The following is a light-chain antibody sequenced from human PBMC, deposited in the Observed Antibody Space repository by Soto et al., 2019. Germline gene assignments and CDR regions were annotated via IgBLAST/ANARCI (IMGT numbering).Light chain of an antibody. Sequence: DIQMTQSPSTMSASVGDRVTITCRASQSISSWLAWYQQKPGKAPKLLIYDAPSLESGVPSRLSGSGSGTEFTLTISSLQPDDFATYYCQQYNSYSLTFGGGTKVEIK. CDR1: QSISSW. CDR2: DAP. CDR3: QQYNSYSLT. J-gene: IGKJ4*01. V-gene: IGKV1-5*01.